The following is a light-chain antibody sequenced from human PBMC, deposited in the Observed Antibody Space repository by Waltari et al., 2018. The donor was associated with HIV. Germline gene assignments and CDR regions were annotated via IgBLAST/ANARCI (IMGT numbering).Light chain of an antibody. Sequence: QSALTQPASVSGSPGQSIPISCTGTSSNVGSDYLVSWYQQHPGEAPKLIIYEVTKRPSGVSNRFSGSKSGNTASLTISGLQAEDEADYYCCSCPRSGIRYVFGTGTKVTVL. V-gene: IGLV2-23*02. CDR2: EVT. CDR3: CSCPRSGIRYV. J-gene: IGLJ1*01. CDR1: SSNVGSDYL.